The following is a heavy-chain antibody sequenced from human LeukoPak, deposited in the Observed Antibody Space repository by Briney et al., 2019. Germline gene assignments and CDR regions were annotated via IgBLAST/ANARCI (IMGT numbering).Heavy chain of an antibody. CDR3: ARHEQDFWSGYTYAFDI. CDR2: INHSGST. Sequence: SSETPSLTCAVYGGSFSGYYWSWIRQPPGKGLEWIGEINHSGSTNYNPSLKSRVTISVDTSKNQFSLKLSSVTAADTAVYYCARHEQDFWSGYTYAFDIWGQGTMVTVSS. D-gene: IGHD3-3*01. J-gene: IGHJ3*02. CDR1: GGSFSGYY. V-gene: IGHV4-34*01.